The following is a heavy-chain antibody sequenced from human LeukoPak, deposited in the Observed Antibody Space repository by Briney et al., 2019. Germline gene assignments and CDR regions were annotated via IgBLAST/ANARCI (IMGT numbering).Heavy chain of an antibody. Sequence: PSETLSLTCTVSGDPIRGYYWSGIRQPPGKGLEGVGYISYSGNTDFNPSLKSRVTISVDTSKTQFSLTLSSVTAADTAVYYCAKIASGWSVSFDYWGQGTLVTVSS. J-gene: IGHJ4*02. CDR3: AKIASGWSVSFDY. CDR1: GDPIRGYY. CDR2: ISYSGNT. V-gene: IGHV4-59*01. D-gene: IGHD6-19*01.